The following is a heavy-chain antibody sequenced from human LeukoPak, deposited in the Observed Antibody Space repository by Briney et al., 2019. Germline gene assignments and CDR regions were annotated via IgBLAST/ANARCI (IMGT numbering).Heavy chain of an antibody. Sequence: GGSLRLSCAASGFTFSSYSMNWVRQAPGRGLEWVSSISGSSTYIYFADSVKGRFTISRDNARNSLYLQMNSLRAEDTAVYYCARDGSGSYSFDYWGQGTLVTVSS. J-gene: IGHJ4*02. CDR3: ARDGSGSYSFDY. CDR1: GFTFSSYS. D-gene: IGHD3-10*01. CDR2: ISGSSTYI. V-gene: IGHV3-21*01.